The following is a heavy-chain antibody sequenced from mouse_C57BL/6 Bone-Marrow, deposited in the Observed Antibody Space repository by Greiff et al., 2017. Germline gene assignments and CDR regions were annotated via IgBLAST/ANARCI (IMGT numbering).Heavy chain of an antibody. Sequence: EVQGVESGGGLVKPGGSLKLSCATSGFTFSSYAMSWVRQTPGKRLEWVATIYDGGSYTYYPDNVKGRFSISRDNARNNLYLHMSHLKSEDTAMYYCAREANYDVWGTGTTVTVSS. CDR1: GFTFSSYA. J-gene: IGHJ1*03. CDR3: AREANYDV. CDR2: IYDGGSYT. V-gene: IGHV5-4*01.